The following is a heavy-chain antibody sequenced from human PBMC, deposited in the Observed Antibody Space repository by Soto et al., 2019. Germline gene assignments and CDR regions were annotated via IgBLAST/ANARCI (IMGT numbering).Heavy chain of an antibody. CDR2: IYHTGST. J-gene: IGHJ4*02. Sequence: SETLSLTCAVSGVSISGGVIWWSWVRQPPGKGLECIGEIYHTGSTNYNSSLKSRVTISLDKSKNQFSLKLSSVTAADTAVYYCARGGFDYDILTGYPTPRPFYDWGQGTLVTVSS. CDR3: ARGGFDYDILTGYPTPRPFYD. D-gene: IGHD3-9*01. V-gene: IGHV4-4*02. CDR1: GVSISGGVIW.